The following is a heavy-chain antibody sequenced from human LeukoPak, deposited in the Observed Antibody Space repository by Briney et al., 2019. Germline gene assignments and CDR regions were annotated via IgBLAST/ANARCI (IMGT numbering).Heavy chain of an antibody. CDR2: IYHIGST. Sequence: TSETLSLTCTVSGGSITNYYWSWIRQPPGKGLEWIGYIYHIGSTNYNPSLKSRVTTSVDTSKNQFSLKLRSVTAADTAVYYCARGIFGADITNYYYYYSMDVWGKGTTVTVSS. D-gene: IGHD3-3*01. J-gene: IGHJ6*03. CDR3: ARGIFGADITNYYYYYSMDV. V-gene: IGHV4-59*01. CDR1: GGSITNYY.